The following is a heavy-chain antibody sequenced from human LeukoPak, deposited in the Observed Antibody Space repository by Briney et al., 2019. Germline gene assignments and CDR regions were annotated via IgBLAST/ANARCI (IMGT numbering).Heavy chain of an antibody. CDR3: AKGYYYAGSGYFFGDY. J-gene: IGHJ4*02. D-gene: IGHD3-22*01. Sequence: GGSQRLSCADSGLTFSNYAMSWVRQAPGKGLEWVSAISGSGGSTYYADSVTGRFSISRDNSKNTVSLQMSSLRAEDTAVYYCAKGYYYAGSGYFFGDYWGQGTLVTVSS. CDR2: ISGSGGST. CDR1: GLTFSNYA. V-gene: IGHV3-23*01.